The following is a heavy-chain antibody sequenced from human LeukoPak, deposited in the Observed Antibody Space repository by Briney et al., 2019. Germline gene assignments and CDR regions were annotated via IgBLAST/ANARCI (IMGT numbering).Heavy chain of an antibody. V-gene: IGHV3-48*01. CDR2: ISCSSSTI. CDR3: ARVFFRSGWPERYMDV. CDR1: GFTFSSYS. D-gene: IGHD6-19*01. Sequence: GGSLRLFCAASGFTFSSYSMNWVRQAPGKGLEWVSYISCSSSTIYYADSVKGRFTISRDNAKNSLCLQMNSLRAEDTAVYYCARVFFRSGWPERYMDVWGKGTTVTVSS. J-gene: IGHJ6*03.